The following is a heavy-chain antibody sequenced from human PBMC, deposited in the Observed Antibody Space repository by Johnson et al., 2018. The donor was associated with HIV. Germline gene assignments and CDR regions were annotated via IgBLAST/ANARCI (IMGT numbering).Heavy chain of an antibody. CDR3: ARGPIADDAFDI. CDR1: GFTFSNYA. V-gene: IGHV3-33*01. D-gene: IGHD3-16*02. Sequence: QVQLVESGGGVVQPGRSLRLSCAASGFTFSNYAMHWVRQAPGKGLEWVAVIWYDGSNKYYADSVKGRFTISRDNSKNTLYLQMNSLRAEDTAVYFCARGPIADDAFDIWGQGTMVTVSS. J-gene: IGHJ3*02. CDR2: IWYDGSNK.